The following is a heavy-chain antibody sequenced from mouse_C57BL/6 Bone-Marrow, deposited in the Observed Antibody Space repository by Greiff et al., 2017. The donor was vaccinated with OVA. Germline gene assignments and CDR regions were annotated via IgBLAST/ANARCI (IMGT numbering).Heavy chain of an antibody. CDR2: IYPGSGNI. Sequence: VQLQQSGAELVRPGASVKLSCKASGYTFTDYYISWVKQRPGQGLEWIARIYPGSGNIYYNEKFKGKATLTAEKSSSTAYMPLSSLTSDDSAVEVCARSERLRAYFDYGGQGTALTVSA. D-gene: IGHD2-2*01. CDR1: GYTFTDYY. V-gene: IGHV1-76*01. CDR3: ARSERLRAYFDY. J-gene: IGHJ2*01.